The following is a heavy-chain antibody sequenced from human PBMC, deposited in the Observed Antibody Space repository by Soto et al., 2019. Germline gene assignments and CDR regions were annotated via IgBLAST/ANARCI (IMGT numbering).Heavy chain of an antibody. CDR3: ARGDTYFDY. CDR2: IYYSGST. J-gene: IGHJ4*02. Sequence: SETLSLTCTVSGGSISSYYWSWIRQPPGKGLEWIGYIYYSGSTNYNPSLKSRVTISVDTSKNQFSLKLTSVTAADTAVYYCARGDTYFDYWGQGTLVTVSS. CDR1: GGSISSYY. V-gene: IGHV4-59*01. D-gene: IGHD5-18*01.